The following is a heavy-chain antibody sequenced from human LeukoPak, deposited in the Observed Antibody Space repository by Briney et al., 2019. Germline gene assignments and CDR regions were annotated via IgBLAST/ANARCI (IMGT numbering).Heavy chain of an antibody. CDR2: IYYSGST. CDR3: ASGYYDILTGLYGFDY. J-gene: IGHJ4*02. Sequence: PSETLSLTCTVSGGSISSYYWSWIRQPPGKGLEWIGYIYYSGSTNYNPSLKSRVTISVDTSKNQFSLKLSSVTAADTAVYYCASGYYDILTGLYGFDYWGQGTLVTVSS. D-gene: IGHD3-9*01. CDR1: GGSISSYY. V-gene: IGHV4-59*01.